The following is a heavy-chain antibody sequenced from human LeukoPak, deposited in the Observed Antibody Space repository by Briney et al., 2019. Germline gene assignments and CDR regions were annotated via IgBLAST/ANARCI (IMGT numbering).Heavy chain of an antibody. CDR2: INHSGST. J-gene: IGHJ4*02. Sequence: SETLSLTCAVYGGSFSGYYWSWIRQPPGKGLEWIGEINHSGSTNYNPSLKSRVTISVDTSKNQFSLKLRSVTAADTAVYYCARLYYPSENWGQGTLVTVSS. CDR1: GGSFSGYY. D-gene: IGHD3-10*01. CDR3: ARLYYPSEN. V-gene: IGHV4-34*01.